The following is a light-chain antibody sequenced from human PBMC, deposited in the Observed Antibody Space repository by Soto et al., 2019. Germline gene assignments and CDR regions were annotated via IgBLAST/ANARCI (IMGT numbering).Light chain of an antibody. CDR3: QQYNNGHTIT. J-gene: IGKJ5*01. CDR1: QSISTK. Sequence: VMTHSPSTMPVSPGARATLSPRASQSISTKLAWFQQKPGQAPRLLISDASSRPTDIPARFSGSGSETEFTLTISSLETEDFAVYYCQQYNNGHTITFGQGTRLEIK. V-gene: IGKV3D-15*01. CDR2: DAS.